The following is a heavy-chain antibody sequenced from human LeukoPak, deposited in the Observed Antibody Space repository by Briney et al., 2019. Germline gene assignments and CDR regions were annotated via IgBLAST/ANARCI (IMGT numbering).Heavy chain of an antibody. D-gene: IGHD1-26*01. CDR1: GYTLTSYW. CDR3: ARLVGARVQGAFDI. J-gene: IGHJ3*02. V-gene: IGHV5-51*01. CDR2: IYPGDADT. Sequence: ESLKISCKGSGYTLTSYWIGWVRPMPEKGREWMGLIYPGDADTRFSQSLQGQVTISADKSMSTAYLQWSSLKASDTAMYYCARLVGARVQGAFDIWGQGKMVTVSS.